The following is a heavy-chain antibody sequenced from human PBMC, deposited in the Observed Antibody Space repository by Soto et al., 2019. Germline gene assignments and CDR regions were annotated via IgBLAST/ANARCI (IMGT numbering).Heavy chain of an antibody. D-gene: IGHD2-8*02. Sequence: PSETLSLTSTVSDGYIRSSSYYWGWIRQPPGTGLEWIGSIYHSGSTNYNPSLKSRVTISVDTSKNQFSLKLTSVTAADTAVYYCARDKITGLFDYWGQGTLVTVSS. CDR3: ARDKITGLFDY. V-gene: IGHV4-39*07. CDR1: DGYIRSSSYY. CDR2: IYHSGST. J-gene: IGHJ4*02.